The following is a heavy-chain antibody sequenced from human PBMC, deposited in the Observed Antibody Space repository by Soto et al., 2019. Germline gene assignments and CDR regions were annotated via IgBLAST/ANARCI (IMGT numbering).Heavy chain of an antibody. D-gene: IGHD3-10*01. CDR2: FDPEDGET. J-gene: IGHJ6*02. CDR1: GYTLTELS. Sequence: ASVKVSCKVSGYTLTELSMHWVRQAPGKGLEWMGGFDPEDGETIYAQKFQGRVTMTEDTSTDTAYMELSSLRSEDTAVYHCATGGITMVRGPYYYYGMDVWGQGTTVTISS. CDR3: ATGGITMVRGPYYYYGMDV. V-gene: IGHV1-24*01.